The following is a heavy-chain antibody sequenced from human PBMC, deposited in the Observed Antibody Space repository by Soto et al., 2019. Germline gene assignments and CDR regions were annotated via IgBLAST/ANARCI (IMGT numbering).Heavy chain of an antibody. V-gene: IGHV3-48*01. D-gene: IGHD3-22*01. J-gene: IGHJ4*02. Sequence: EVQLVESGGGLGQPGGSLRLSCVASGFIFNSYSMNWVRQAPGKGLEWISYINSGSTSVFYADSVKGRFTISRDNAKNSLYLQMNSLRAEDTAVYYCGSSASPDAYWGQGTLVTVSS. CDR3: GSSASPDAY. CDR1: GFIFNSYS. CDR2: INSGSTSV.